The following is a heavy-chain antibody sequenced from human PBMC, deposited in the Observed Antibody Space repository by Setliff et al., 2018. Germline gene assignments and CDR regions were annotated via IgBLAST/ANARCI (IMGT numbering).Heavy chain of an antibody. V-gene: IGHV3-23*01. J-gene: IGHJ4*01. Sequence: HGESLKISCAASGITFSGYWMSWVRQAPGKGLEWVAYMSGSGNTIYYTDSVKGRFTISRDNSRNTLYLQMKSLRAEDTAIYYCATSTITTYYFDYWGHGTLVTVSS. CDR3: ATSTITTYYFDY. CDR1: GITFSGYW. CDR2: MSGSGNTI. D-gene: IGHD4-4*01.